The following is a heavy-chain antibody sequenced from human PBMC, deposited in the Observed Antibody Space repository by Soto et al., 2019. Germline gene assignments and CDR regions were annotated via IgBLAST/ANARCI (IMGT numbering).Heavy chain of an antibody. D-gene: IGHD3-16*01. Sequence: ASVKVSCKASGYTFTSYAIDWVRQAPGQRLEWMGWINAGNGNTKYSQKFQGRVTITRDTSASTAYMELSSLRSEDTAVYYCERGFTLWFDPWGQGTLVTVSS. CDR3: ERGFTLWFDP. CDR2: INAGNGNT. CDR1: GYTFTSYA. J-gene: IGHJ5*02. V-gene: IGHV1-3*01.